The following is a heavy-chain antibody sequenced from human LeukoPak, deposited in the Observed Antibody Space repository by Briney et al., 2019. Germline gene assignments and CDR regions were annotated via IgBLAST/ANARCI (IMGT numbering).Heavy chain of an antibody. V-gene: IGHV3-21*01. CDR3: ARDRLTPYYYGMDV. Sequence: GGSLRLSCAASGFTFSSSAMNWVRQAPGKGLEWVSSINNVGSHIYYAGSVRGRFTVSRDNAKNSLYLQMSSLRAEDTAVYYCARDRLTPYYYGMDVWGQGTTVTVSS. CDR2: INNVGSHI. CDR1: GFTFSSSA. D-gene: IGHD4-23*01. J-gene: IGHJ6*02.